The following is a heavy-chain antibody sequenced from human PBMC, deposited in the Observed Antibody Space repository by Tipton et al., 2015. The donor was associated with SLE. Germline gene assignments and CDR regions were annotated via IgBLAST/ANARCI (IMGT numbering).Heavy chain of an antibody. Sequence: TLSLTCTVSGGSFSNSDYYWGWIRHPPGKGLEWIGSISYTGSTYHNPSLKSRVTMSLDTSKNQFSLKLSSVTAADTAVYYCGGGNYFDYYMDVWGKGTTVTVSS. CDR3: GGGNYFDYYMDV. CDR2: ISYTGST. D-gene: IGHD3-22*01. V-gene: IGHV4-39*07. CDR1: GGSFSNSDYY. J-gene: IGHJ6*03.